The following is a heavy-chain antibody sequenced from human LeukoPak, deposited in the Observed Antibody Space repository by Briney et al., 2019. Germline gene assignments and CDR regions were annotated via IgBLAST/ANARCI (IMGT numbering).Heavy chain of an antibody. D-gene: IGHD6-19*01. V-gene: IGHV1-8*01. J-gene: IGHJ6*03. CDR1: GYTFTSYD. CDR3: ARGLAGAVAGTSRNYYYYYYMDV. Sequence: GASVKVSCKASGYTFTSYDINWVRQATGQGLEWMGWMNPNSGNTGYAQKFQGRVTMTRNTSISTAYMELRSLRSEDTAVYYCARGLAGAVAGTSRNYYYYYYMDVWGKGTTVTVSS. CDR2: MNPNSGNT.